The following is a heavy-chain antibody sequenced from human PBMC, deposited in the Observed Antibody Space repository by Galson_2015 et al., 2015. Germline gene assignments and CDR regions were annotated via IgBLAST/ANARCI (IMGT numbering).Heavy chain of an antibody. CDR1: GYSFTTYW. CDR2: IYPGDSDT. CDR3: ARRPSHYYGMDV. Sequence: QSGAEVKKPGESLTISCKGSGYSFTTYWIAWARQMPGKGLEWMGVIYPGDSDTRYSPSFQGQVTISADKSTSTAYLQWYSLKASDTAMYYCARRPSHYYGMDVWGQGTTVTVSS. D-gene: IGHD6-6*01. V-gene: IGHV5-51*03. J-gene: IGHJ6*02.